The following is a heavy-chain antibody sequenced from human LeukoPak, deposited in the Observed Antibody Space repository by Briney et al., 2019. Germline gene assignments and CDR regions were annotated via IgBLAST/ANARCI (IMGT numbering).Heavy chain of an antibody. CDR3: ARGTVTMVDY. D-gene: IGHD3-10*01. CDR2: IYSGGST. J-gene: IGHJ4*02. V-gene: IGHV3-66*01. CDR1: GFTFSNYW. Sequence: GGSLRLSCAASGFTFSNYWMNWVRQAPGRGLEWVSVIYSGGSTYYADSVKGRFTISRDNSKNTLFLQMNSLRAGDTAVYYCARGTVTMVDYWGQGTLVTVSS.